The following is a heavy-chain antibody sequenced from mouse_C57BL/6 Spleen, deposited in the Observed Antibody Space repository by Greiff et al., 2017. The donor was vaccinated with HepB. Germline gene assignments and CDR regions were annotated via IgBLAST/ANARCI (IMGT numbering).Heavy chain of an antibody. CDR1: GFTFSDYY. J-gene: IGHJ4*01. V-gene: IGHV5-12*01. CDR2: ISNGGGST. CDR3: ARDCGTVVATDYAMDY. D-gene: IGHD1-1*01. Sequence: EVKLMESGGGLVQPGGSLKLSCAASGFTFSDYYMYWVRQTPEKRLEWVAYISNGGGSTYYPDTVKGRFTISRDNAKNTLYLHMSRLKSEDTAMYYCARDCGTVVATDYAMDYWGQGTSVTVSS.